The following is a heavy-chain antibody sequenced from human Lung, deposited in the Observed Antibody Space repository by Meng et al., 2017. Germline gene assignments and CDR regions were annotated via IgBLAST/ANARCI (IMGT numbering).Heavy chain of an antibody. J-gene: IGHJ5*02. V-gene: IGHV4-4*07. CDR1: GGSINNYY. Sequence: QGRRQDSGPGLVKASDALSLPCTVSGGSINNYYWSWIRQPAGKGLEWIGRIYSSGSTDYNPSLRSRVTMSVDTSKNQFSLKLTSVTAADTAVYYCTRQFFDYVWGSYRPNWFDAWGQRTLVTVSS. CDR3: TRQFFDYVWGSYRPNWFDA. CDR2: IYSSGST. D-gene: IGHD3-16*01.